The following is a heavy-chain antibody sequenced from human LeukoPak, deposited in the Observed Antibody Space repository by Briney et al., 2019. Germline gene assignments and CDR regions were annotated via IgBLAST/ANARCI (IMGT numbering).Heavy chain of an antibody. CDR1: GFTFSSYA. CDR2: ISSSSSYI. D-gene: IGHD6-13*01. Sequence: GGSLSLSCAASGFTFSSYAMSWVRQAPGKGLGLVSSISSSSSYIYYADSVKGRFTISRDNAKNSLYLQMNSLRAEDTAVYYCAKDLAAARPYYFDYWGQGTLVTVSS. CDR3: AKDLAAARPYYFDY. V-gene: IGHV3-21*04. J-gene: IGHJ4*02.